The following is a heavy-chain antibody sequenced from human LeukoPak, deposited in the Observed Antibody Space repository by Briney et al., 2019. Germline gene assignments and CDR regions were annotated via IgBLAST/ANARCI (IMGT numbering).Heavy chain of an antibody. Sequence: ASVKVSCKASGYTFTSYAMHWVRQAPGQRLEWMGWINAGNGNTKYSQKFQGRVTMTEDTSTDTGYMELSSLRSEDTAVYYCAISSYCGGDCYRDPAFDYWGQGTLVTVSS. CDR3: AISSYCGGDCYRDPAFDY. D-gene: IGHD2-21*02. CDR1: GYTFTSYA. CDR2: INAGNGNT. J-gene: IGHJ4*02. V-gene: IGHV1-3*01.